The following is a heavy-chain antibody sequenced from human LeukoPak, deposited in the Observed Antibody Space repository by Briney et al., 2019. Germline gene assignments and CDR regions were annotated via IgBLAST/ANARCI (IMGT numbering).Heavy chain of an antibody. J-gene: IGHJ4*02. Sequence: SQTLSLTCSVSGGSVSSGDNYWNWIRQPPGKGLEWVGYIYYSGTTDYNPSLRSRVSISLDTSKTQFSLRLSSVTAADTAVYYCARGDTSRDYFYFDLWGQGTLVTVSS. CDR3: ARGDTSRDYFYFDL. CDR2: IYYSGTT. V-gene: IGHV4-30-4*01. D-gene: IGHD3-22*01. CDR1: GGSVSSGDNY.